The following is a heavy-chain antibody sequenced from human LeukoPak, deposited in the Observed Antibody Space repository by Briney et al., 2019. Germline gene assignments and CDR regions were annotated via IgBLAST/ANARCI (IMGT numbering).Heavy chain of an antibody. V-gene: IGHV3-30*02. J-gene: IGHJ6*04. CDR2: IHNDGTMG. CDR3: AKEGDEFRGYLDV. CDR1: GFTFSRLG. Sequence: GGSLRPSCATSGFTFSRLGMQWVRQAPGKGLEWVAVIHNDGTMGQYADSVKGRFTISKDFSRNTLHLQIHSLRDDDTAVYYCAKEGDEFRGYLDVWGKGTTVIVSS. D-gene: IGHD5-12*01.